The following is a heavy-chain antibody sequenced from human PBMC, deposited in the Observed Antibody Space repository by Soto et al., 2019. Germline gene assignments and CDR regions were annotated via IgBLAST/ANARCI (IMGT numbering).Heavy chain of an antibody. J-gene: IGHJ4*02. CDR2: ISYDGRNE. CDR3: ARPRIAIAGAFDY. D-gene: IGHD6-13*01. Sequence: QVQLVESGGGVVQPGRSLRLSCAASGFTFSSYAMHWVRQAPGKGLEWVAVISYDGRNEDYADSVKGRFTISRANSKNRRAVPMNSRRAEDTAVYYCARPRIAIAGAFDYWGQGTLVTVSS. CDR1: GFTFSSYA. V-gene: IGHV3-30*04.